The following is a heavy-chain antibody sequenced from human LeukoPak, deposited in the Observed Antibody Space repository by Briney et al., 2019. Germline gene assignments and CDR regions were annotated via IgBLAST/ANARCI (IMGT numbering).Heavy chain of an antibody. CDR3: ARRGPTYYDFWSGYWDLDY. D-gene: IGHD3-3*01. J-gene: IGHJ4*02. V-gene: IGHV3-15*01. Sequence: GGSLRLSCAASGFTFSNAWMSWVSQAPGKGLEWVGRIKSKTDGGTTDYAAPVKGRFTISRDDSKNTLYLQMNSLRAEDTAVYYCARRGPTYYDFWSGYWDLDYWGQGTLVTVSS. CDR2: IKSKTDGGTT. CDR1: GFTFSNAW.